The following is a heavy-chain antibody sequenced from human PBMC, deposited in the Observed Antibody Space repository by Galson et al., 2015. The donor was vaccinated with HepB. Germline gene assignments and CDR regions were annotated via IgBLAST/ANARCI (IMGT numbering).Heavy chain of an antibody. CDR1: GFTFRTYW. D-gene: IGHD3-16*01. CDR3: ARDGWGGYLDS. CDR2: INEDGSQR. J-gene: IGHJ4*02. V-gene: IGHV3-7*03. Sequence: SLRLSCAVSGFTFRTYWLSWVRQAPGKGLEWVANINEDGSQRYCIDSVRGRFTISRDNAENSLYLEMTSLRVEDTAVYYCARDGWGGYLDSWGQGTLVIVSS.